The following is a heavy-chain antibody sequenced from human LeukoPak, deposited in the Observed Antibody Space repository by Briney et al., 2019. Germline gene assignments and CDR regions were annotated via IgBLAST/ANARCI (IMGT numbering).Heavy chain of an antibody. D-gene: IGHD6-19*01. J-gene: IGHJ4*02. CDR3: ARDRTGWHYFDS. Sequence: GGSLRLSCVASGFNVISYNVNWVRQAPGKGLEWISSITVIGPYKFYSASVEGRFTVSRDGARNSLYLHMNSLRADDTAVYYCARDRTGWHYFDSWGQGTLVTVSS. CDR2: ITVIGPYK. V-gene: IGHV3-21*01. CDR1: GFNVISYN.